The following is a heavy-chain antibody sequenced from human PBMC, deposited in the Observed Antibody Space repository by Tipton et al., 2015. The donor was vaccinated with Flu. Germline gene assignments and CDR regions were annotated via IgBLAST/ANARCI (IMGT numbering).Heavy chain of an antibody. CDR2: IYTNTNT. D-gene: IGHD4-17*01. J-gene: IGHJ3*02. CDR1: GDSISRGSYY. V-gene: IGHV4-61*02. Sequence: LRLSCTVSGDSISRGSYYYNWVRQPAGEGLEWIGRIYTNTNTNYNASLKSRVTISIDRSKNQFSLRLTSVTAADAAMYYCARGDYGDYDHEADAFDTWGQGTLVSVSA. CDR3: ARGDYGDYDHEADAFDT.